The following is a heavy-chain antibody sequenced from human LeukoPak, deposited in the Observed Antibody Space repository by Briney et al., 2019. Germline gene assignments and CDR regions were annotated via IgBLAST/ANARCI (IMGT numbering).Heavy chain of an antibody. CDR3: ARRRVGELTSRLCDY. Sequence: PSETLSLTCTVSGDSISSSRYYWGWIRQPPGKGLEWIGSIYYSGGTYYNPSLKSRVTISIDTSKNQFSLKLSSVTAADTAVYFCARRRVGELTSRLCDYWGQGTLVTVSS. CDR2: IYYSGGT. CDR1: GDSISSSRYY. J-gene: IGHJ4*02. D-gene: IGHD3-16*01. V-gene: IGHV4-39*01.